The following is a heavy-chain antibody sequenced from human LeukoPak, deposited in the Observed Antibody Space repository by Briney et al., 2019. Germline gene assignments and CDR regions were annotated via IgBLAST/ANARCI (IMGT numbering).Heavy chain of an antibody. V-gene: IGHV4-30-2*01. CDR2: IYHSGST. Sequence: SETLFLTCTVSGGSISSGGYYWSWIRQPPGKGLEWIGCIYHSGSTYYNPSLKSRVTISVDRSKNQFSLKLSSVTAADTAVYYCARGGSGLSDYWGQGTLVTVSS. CDR1: GGSISSGGYY. CDR3: ARGGSGLSDY. D-gene: IGHD3-10*01. J-gene: IGHJ4*02.